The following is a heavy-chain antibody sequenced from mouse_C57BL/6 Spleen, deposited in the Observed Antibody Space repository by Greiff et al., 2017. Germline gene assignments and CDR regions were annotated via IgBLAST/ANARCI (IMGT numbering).Heavy chain of an antibody. CDR3: VDSSGFAY. J-gene: IGHJ3*01. CDR1: GYAFSSSW. D-gene: IGHD3-2*02. Sequence: VKLMESGPELVKPGASVKISCKASGYAFSSSWMNWVKQRPGQGLEWIGRIYPGDGDTNYNGQFKGKATLTADKSSSTAYMQLSSLTSEDSAVYFCVDSSGFAYWGQGTLVTVSA. CDR2: IYPGDGDT. V-gene: IGHV1-82*01.